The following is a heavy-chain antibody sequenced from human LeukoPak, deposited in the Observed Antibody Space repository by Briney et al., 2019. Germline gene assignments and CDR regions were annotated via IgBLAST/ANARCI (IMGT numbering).Heavy chain of an antibody. Sequence: SETLSLTCAVYGGSFSGYYWSWIRQPPGKGLEWIGEINHSGSTNYNPSLKSRVTISVDTSKNPFSLKLSSVTAADTAVYYFARHGRGYSSSRYLGYFDYWGQGTLVTVSS. CDR1: GGSFSGYY. V-gene: IGHV4-34*01. CDR2: INHSGST. D-gene: IGHD6-13*01. J-gene: IGHJ4*02. CDR3: ARHGRGYSSSRYLGYFDY.